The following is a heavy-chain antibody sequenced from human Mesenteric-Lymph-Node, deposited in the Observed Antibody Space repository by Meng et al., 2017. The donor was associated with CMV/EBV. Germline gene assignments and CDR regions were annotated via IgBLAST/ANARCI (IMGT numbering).Heavy chain of an antibody. CDR1: GFNFRAHN. V-gene: IGHV3-30-3*01. CDR2: ISHDEGHK. Sequence: GGSLRLSCEASGFNFRAHNMHWFRQAPGKGLEWVAVISHDEGHKYYADSVRGRFTISRENYKNTVYLQMNNLEAEDTAVYFCVRDPTPLRFVEWFNWFDPWGQGTLVTVSS. J-gene: IGHJ5*02. D-gene: IGHD3-3*01. CDR3: VRDPTPLRFVEWFNWFDP.